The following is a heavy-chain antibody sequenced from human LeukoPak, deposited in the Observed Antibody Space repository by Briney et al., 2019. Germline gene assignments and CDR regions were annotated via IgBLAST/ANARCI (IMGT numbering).Heavy chain of an antibody. CDR1: GYTFTSYA. D-gene: IGHD3-16*01. CDR2: INAGNGNT. CDR3: ARARRRFAVYDYVWGSPPYYFDY. J-gene: IGHJ4*02. V-gene: IGHV1-3*03. Sequence: ASVKVSCKASGYTFTSYAMHWVRQAPGQRLEWMGWINAGNGNTKYSQEFQGTVTITRNTSISTAYMELSSLRSEDTAVYYCARARRRFAVYDYVWGSPPYYFDYWGQGTLVTVSS.